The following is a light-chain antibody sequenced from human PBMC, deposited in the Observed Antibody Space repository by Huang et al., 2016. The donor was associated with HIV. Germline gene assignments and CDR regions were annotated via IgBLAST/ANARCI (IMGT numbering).Light chain of an antibody. V-gene: IGKV3-15*01. J-gene: IGKJ4*01. CDR1: QSVSRN. Sequence: EIVMTQSPATLSVSPGERVTLSCRASQSVSRNLSWYQQKRGQAPRLHLYGASTRATGIPARFSGSGSGTEFTLTVTNLQSEDFAVYHCQQYDDWPMTFGEGTKVEI. CDR3: QQYDDWPMT. CDR2: GAS.